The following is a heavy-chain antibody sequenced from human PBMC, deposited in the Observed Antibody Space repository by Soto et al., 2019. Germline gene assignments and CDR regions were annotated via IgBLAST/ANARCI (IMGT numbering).Heavy chain of an antibody. CDR1: GFSLSTSGVG. J-gene: IGHJ4*02. V-gene: IGHV2-5*02. Sequence: QITLKESGPTLVKPTQTLTLTCTFSGFSLSTSGVGVGWIRQPPGKALEWLALIYWDDDKRYSPTLTSRLTITKNTSKEKVVLTMTNMDPADTATYYCAHRPSYCSGGSCYSGFDYWGQGTLVTVSS. D-gene: IGHD2-15*01. CDR3: AHRPSYCSGGSCYSGFDY. CDR2: IYWDDDK.